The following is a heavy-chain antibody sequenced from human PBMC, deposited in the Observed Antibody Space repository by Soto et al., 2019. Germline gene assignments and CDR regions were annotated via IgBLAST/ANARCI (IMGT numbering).Heavy chain of an antibody. Sequence: ASVKVSCMASGYPFSSHGIAWVRQAPGQGLEWLGWISTYNGDTDYAHKVQGRVTMTTDTSTSTAYMELRSLTSDDTAVYHCARLGYCRAGSCLPIFFDWWGQGTLVTVSS. CDR3: ARLGYCRAGSCLPIFFDW. CDR1: GYPFSSHG. D-gene: IGHD2-15*01. V-gene: IGHV1-18*01. J-gene: IGHJ4*02. CDR2: ISTYNGDT.